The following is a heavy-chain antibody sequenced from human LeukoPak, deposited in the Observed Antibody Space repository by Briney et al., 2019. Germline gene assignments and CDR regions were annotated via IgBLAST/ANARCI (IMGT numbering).Heavy chain of an antibody. CDR1: GDSISNGYY. V-gene: IGHV4-38-2*02. CDR2: IYHTGST. D-gene: IGHD1-1*01. Sequence: PSETLSLTCTVSGDSISNGYYWGWIRQAPGKGPEWIGSIYHTGSTYYNPSLKSRVIISVDTSKNQFSLKLSSVTAADTAVYYCARSPGIWNEYGRLEYWGQGALVTVSS. CDR3: ARSPGIWNEYGRLEY. J-gene: IGHJ4*02.